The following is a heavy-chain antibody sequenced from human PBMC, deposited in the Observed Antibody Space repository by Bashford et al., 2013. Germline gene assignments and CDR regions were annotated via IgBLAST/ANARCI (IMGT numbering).Heavy chain of an antibody. J-gene: IGHJ5*02. CDR1: AYMFSDYW. V-gene: IGHV5-51*01. CDR3: ASARHGDHWFDP. CDR2: IHVGFSDT. Sequence: GESLKISCKVSAYMFSDYWIGWVRQMPGKGLEWMGIIHVGFSDTRYSPSFQGQVIISADKSLSTAYLQWTSLKASDTAMYFCASARHGDHWFDPWGDGTVGHRLL. D-gene: IGHD4-17*01.